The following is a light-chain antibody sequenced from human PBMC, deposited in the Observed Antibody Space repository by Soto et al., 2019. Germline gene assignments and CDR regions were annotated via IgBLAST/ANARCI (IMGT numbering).Light chain of an antibody. V-gene: IGLV2-14*01. J-gene: IGLJ1*01. Sequence: QSALTQPASVSGSPGQSITISCTGTSSDVGGYYLVSWYQQYPDKAPKLMIFDVNTRPSGVSNRFSGSKSGNTASLTISGLQAEDEADYYCSSYKSSSTLPYVFGTGTKLTVL. CDR1: SSDVGGYYL. CDR3: SSYKSSSTLPYV. CDR2: DVN.